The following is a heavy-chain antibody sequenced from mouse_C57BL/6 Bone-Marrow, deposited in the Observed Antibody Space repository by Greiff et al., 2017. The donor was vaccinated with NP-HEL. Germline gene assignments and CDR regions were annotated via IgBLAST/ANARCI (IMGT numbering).Heavy chain of an antibody. J-gene: IGHJ1*03. Sequence: EVQLQQSGPELVKPGASVKISCKATGYTFTDYYMNWVKQSPGNSLEWIGEINPRNGGTSYNEKFKGKATLTVDKSSSTAYMELRSLTSEDSAVYYCARRGEFPHWYFDVWGKGTTVTVSS. CDR3: ARRGEFPHWYFDV. V-gene: IGHV1-26*01. CDR1: GYTFTDYY. CDR2: INPRNGGT.